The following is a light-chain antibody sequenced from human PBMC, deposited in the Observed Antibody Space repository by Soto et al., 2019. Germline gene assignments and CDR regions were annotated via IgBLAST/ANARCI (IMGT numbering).Light chain of an antibody. Sequence: DIQLTQSPSFLSASVGDRVTITCRASQGISSYLAWYQQKPGKAPKLLIYAASTLPGRVPPRFSGSGSGTEFTPTISRLQPEDYATYYCQQLSSYWYTFGQGTKLEIK. CDR1: QGISSY. V-gene: IGKV1-9*01. CDR2: AAS. CDR3: QQLSSYWYT. J-gene: IGKJ2*01.